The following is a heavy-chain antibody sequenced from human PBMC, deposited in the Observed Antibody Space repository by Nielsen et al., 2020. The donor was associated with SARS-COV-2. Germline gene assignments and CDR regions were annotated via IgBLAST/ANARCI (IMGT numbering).Heavy chain of an antibody. CDR1: GGTFSTNT. D-gene: IGHD2-2*02. J-gene: IGHJ4*02. CDR3: ARGCNNSNCYISGDYFDS. CDR2: IIPLIDVT. V-gene: IGHV1-69*02. Sequence: SVKVSCKASGGTFSTNTINWVRQAPGQGLEWVGRIIPLIDVTNYGQKFRGRITITADKSTGTAYMDLDSLTSEDTAVYYCARGCNNSNCYISGDYFDSWGQETLVTVSS.